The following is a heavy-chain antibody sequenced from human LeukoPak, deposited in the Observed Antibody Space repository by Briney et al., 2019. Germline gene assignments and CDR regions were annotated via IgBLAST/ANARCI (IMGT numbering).Heavy chain of an antibody. CDR2: IYSGGST. Sequence: GGSLRLSCAASGFTVSSNYMSWVRQAPGKGLEWVSVIYSGGSTYYADSVKGRFTISRDNSKNTLYLQMNSLRAEDTAVYYCARDPAQVGYFDYWGQGTLVTVSS. J-gene: IGHJ4*02. V-gene: IGHV3-53*01. CDR3: ARDPAQVGYFDY. D-gene: IGHD1-26*01. CDR1: GFTVSSNY.